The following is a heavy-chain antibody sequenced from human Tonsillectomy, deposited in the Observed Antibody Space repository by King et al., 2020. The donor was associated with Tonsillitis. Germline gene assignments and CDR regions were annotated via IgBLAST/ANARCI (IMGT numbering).Heavy chain of an antibody. Sequence: QLVQSGGGVVRPGGSLRLSCAASGFTFNDHGMSWVRQAPGKGLEWVSDINWNGGSTGYADSVKGRFTISRDNAKNSLYLQMNTLRAEDTALYYCARGVNFDFWSGHNYYYMDVWGKGTTVTVSS. V-gene: IGHV3-20*04. CDR2: INWNGGST. D-gene: IGHD3-3*01. J-gene: IGHJ6*03. CDR3: ARGVNFDFWSGHNYYYMDV. CDR1: GFTFNDHG.